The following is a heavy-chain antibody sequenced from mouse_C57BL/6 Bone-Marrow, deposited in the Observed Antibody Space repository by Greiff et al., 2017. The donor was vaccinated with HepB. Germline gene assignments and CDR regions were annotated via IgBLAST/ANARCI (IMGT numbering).Heavy chain of an antibody. D-gene: IGHD2-1*01. CDR2: IDPENGDT. V-gene: IGHV14-4*01. Sequence: EVQLQESGAELVRPGASVKLSCTASGFNIKDDYMHWVKQRPEQGLEWIGWIDPENGDTEYASKFQGKATITADTSSNTASLQLSSLTSEDTAVYYYTTYGTWFAYWGQGTLVTVSA. J-gene: IGHJ3*01. CDR1: GFNIKDDY. CDR3: TTYGTWFAY.